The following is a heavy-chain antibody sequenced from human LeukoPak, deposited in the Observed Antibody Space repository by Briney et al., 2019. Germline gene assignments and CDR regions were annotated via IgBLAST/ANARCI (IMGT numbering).Heavy chain of an antibody. CDR1: GFTFSSYG. CDR2: IRYDGSNK. CDR3: AKGDSSGYYTLSSFDI. Sequence: GGSLRLSCAASGFTFSSYGMHWVRQAPGKGLEWVAFIRYDGSNKYYADSVKGRFTISRDNSKNTLYLQMNSLRAEDTAVYYCAKGDSSGYYTLSSFDIWGQGTMVTVSS. D-gene: IGHD3-22*01. J-gene: IGHJ3*02. V-gene: IGHV3-30*02.